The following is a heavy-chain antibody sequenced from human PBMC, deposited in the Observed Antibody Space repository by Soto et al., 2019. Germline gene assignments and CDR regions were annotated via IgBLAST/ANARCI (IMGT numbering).Heavy chain of an antibody. V-gene: IGHV3-7*01. D-gene: IGHD2-2*01. CDR2: IKQGGREK. CDR1: DFTFSDYW. Sequence: EVQLVESGGGLVQPGGSLRLSCAASDFTFSDYWMSWVRQAPGKGLEWVANIKQGGREKYYVDSVKGRFTISRDDAKNSLFLQMSSLRTDDTAVYYCAREGRSRYGMDVWGQGTTVTVSS. CDR3: AREGRSRYGMDV. J-gene: IGHJ6*02.